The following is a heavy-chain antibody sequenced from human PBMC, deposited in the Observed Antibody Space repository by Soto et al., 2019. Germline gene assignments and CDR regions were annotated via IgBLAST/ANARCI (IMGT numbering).Heavy chain of an antibody. J-gene: IGHJ4*02. CDR2: IYSSGSS. D-gene: IGHD3-10*01. CDR1: GGSISGYY. Sequence: SETLSLTCTVSGGSISGYYWGWIRQPSGGGLEYIGYIYSSGSSNYNPSLKSRVTMSVDTSKNQFSLKLNSVTDADTAVYYCARHYGSGSYPLDYWGRGTLVTVSS. V-gene: IGHV4-59*08. CDR3: ARHYGSGSYPLDY.